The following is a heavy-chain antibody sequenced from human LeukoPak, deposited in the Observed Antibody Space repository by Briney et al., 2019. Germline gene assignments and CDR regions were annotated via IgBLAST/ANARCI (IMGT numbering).Heavy chain of an antibody. J-gene: IGHJ4*02. CDR2: ISSSSKDK. V-gene: IGHV3-21*01. CDR1: GFTFSNYA. CDR3: ARDSGSYDY. D-gene: IGHD1-26*01. Sequence: SGGSLRLSCAASGFTFSNYAMNWVRQAPGKGLEWVSSISSSSKDKYYADSVKGRFTISRDNAKKSLYLQMNSLRDEDTAVYYCARDSGSYDYWGQGTLVTVSS.